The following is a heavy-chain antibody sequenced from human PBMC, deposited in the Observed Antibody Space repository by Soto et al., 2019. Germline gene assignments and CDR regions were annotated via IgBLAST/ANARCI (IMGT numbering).Heavy chain of an antibody. CDR3: TIQGIYCGVDWYPMGHYAY. CDR1: GFTFSSYA. CDR2: LSGSGGST. Sequence: EVQLVDSGGGLVQPGESLRLSCAASGFTFSSYAMSWVRQAPGKGLEWVSALSGSGGSTYYADSVKGRFTISRDDSRNTLYLQMNSLRAADTAVYYCTIQGIYCGVDWYPMGHYAYWGQGTLVTVSS. V-gene: IGHV3-23*04. D-gene: IGHD2-21*02. J-gene: IGHJ4*02.